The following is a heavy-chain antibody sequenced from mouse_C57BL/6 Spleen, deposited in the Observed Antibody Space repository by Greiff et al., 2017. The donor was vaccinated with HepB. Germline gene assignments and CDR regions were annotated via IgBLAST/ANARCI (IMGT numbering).Heavy chain of an antibody. Sequence: ESGPGLVKPSQSLSLTFSVTGYSIPSGYYWNGIRQFPGNKLEWMGYISYDGSNNYNPSLKNRISITRDTSKNQFFLKLNSVTTEDTATYYCARDQLAWFAYWGQGTLVTVSA. CDR3: ARDQLAWFAY. J-gene: IGHJ3*01. D-gene: IGHD4-1*02. CDR2: ISYDGSN. V-gene: IGHV3-6*01. CDR1: GYSIPSGYY.